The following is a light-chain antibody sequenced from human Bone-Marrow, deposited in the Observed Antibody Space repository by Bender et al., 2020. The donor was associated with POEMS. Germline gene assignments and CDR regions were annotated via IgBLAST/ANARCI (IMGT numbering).Light chain of an antibody. CDR2: SSH. CDR3: AVWDDSLNGWV. CDR1: SSNIGAHA. V-gene: IGLV1-44*01. Sequence: QSVLTQPPSASGTPGQRVTISCSGGSSNIGAHAVNWYQHLPGPAPTLLIYSSHRRPSEVPDRFSGSRSGTSASLAISGIQSEDEADYCCAVWDDSLNGWVFGGGTKLTVL. J-gene: IGLJ3*02.